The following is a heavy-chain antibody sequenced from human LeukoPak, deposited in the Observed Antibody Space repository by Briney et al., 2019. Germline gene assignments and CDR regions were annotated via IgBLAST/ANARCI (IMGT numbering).Heavy chain of an antibody. Sequence: GGSLGLSCAASGFTFSNFWMNWVRQVPGKALEWVANIKEDGSEKYYVDSVKGRFTISRDNFKNTLYLQMNSLRAEDTAVYYCAKDMYDILTGYDIGRDNWFDPWGQGTLVSVSS. D-gene: IGHD3-9*01. J-gene: IGHJ5*02. V-gene: IGHV3-7*01. CDR3: AKDMYDILTGYDIGRDNWFDP. CDR2: IKEDGSEK. CDR1: GFTFSNFW.